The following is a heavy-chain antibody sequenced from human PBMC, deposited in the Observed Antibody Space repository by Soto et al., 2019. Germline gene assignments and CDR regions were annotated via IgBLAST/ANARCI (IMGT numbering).Heavy chain of an antibody. CDR3: ARDMVRGVRDDYYYYGMDV. Sequence: GGSLRLSCAASGFTFSSYGMHWVRQAPGKGLEWVAVIWYDGSNKYYADSVKGRFTISRDNSKNTLYLQMNSLRAEDTAVYYCARDMVRGVRDDYYYYGMDVWGQGTTVTVSS. D-gene: IGHD3-10*01. CDR1: GFTFSSYG. V-gene: IGHV3-33*01. CDR2: IWYDGSNK. J-gene: IGHJ6*02.